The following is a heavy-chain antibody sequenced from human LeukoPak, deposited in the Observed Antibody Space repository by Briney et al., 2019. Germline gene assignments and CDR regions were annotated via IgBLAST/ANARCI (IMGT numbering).Heavy chain of an antibody. D-gene: IGHD1-7*01. Sequence: SETLSLTCTVSGASISSHYWSWIRQPPGKGLEWIGYIFYSGTTKYNASLKSRVTISADTSKSHFSLNLSSVTAADTAVYYCARELELRSEGSFDYWGRGTLVTVSS. CDR2: IFYSGTT. CDR1: GASISSHY. J-gene: IGHJ4*02. V-gene: IGHV4-59*11. CDR3: ARELELRSEGSFDY.